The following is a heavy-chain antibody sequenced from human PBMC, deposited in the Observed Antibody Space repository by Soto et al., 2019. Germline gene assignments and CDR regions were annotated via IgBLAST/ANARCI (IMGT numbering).Heavy chain of an antibody. CDR1: GGTFSSYA. Sequence: SVKVSCKASGGTFSSYAISWVRQAPGQGLEWMGGIIPIFGTANYAQKFQGRVTITADESTSTAYMELSSLRSEDTAVYYCARDTLDTAMPPLVYWGQGTLVTVSS. CDR3: ARDTLDTAMPPLVY. J-gene: IGHJ4*02. CDR2: IIPIFGTA. V-gene: IGHV1-69*13. D-gene: IGHD5-18*01.